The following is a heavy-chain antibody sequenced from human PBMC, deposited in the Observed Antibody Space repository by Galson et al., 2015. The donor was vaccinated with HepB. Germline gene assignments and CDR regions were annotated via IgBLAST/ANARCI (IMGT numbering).Heavy chain of an antibody. V-gene: IGHV4-31*03. CDR3: ARDRLFSGSHERGFGMDV. CDR1: GDSMNNEDYY. CDR2: VYYTGST. J-gene: IGHJ6*02. D-gene: IGHD2-15*01. Sequence: TLSLTCTVSGDSMNNEDYYWTWIRQHPGKGLEWIGWVYYTGSTYSNPSLRSRLTISLDTSKNQFSLKLSSVTAADTAMYYCARDRLFSGSHERGFGMDVWGQGTAVIVSS.